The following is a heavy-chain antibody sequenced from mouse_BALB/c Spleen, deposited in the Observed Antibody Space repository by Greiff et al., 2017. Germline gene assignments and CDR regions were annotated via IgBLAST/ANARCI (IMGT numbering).Heavy chain of an antibody. CDR3: ARGTTVDAWYLDV. CDR2: IDPSDSET. V-gene: IGHV1S126*01. D-gene: IGHD1-1*01. Sequence: QVQLQQSGPQLVRPGASVKISCKASGYSFTSYWMHWVKQRPGQGLEWIGMIDPSDSETRLTQKFKDKATLTVDKSSSTAYMQLSSPTSEDSAVYYCARGTTVDAWYLDVWGAGTTVTVSS. J-gene: IGHJ1*01. CDR1: GYSFTSYW.